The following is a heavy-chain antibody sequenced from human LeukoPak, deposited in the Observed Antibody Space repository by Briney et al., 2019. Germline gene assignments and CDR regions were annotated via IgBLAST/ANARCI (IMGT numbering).Heavy chain of an antibody. V-gene: IGHV3-7*01. CDR1: GFTFGNSW. J-gene: IGHJ6*04. D-gene: IGHD3-3*01. CDR2: IKEDGSDK. Sequence: PGGSLRLSCLASGFTFGNSWMTWVRQAPGRGLEWVANIKEDGSDKQYVDSVRGRLTISRDNAKNSVSLQMDGLRAEDTAVYHCVRESDVWSGPGIGRPLDVWGKGTTVTVSS. CDR3: VRESDVWSGPGIGRPLDV.